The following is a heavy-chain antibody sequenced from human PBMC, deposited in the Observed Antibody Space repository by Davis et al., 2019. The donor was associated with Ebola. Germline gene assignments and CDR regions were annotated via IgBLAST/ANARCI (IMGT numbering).Heavy chain of an antibody. D-gene: IGHD3-9*01. V-gene: IGHV3-21*01. CDR2: IGSDGIHA. CDR1: GFTFSSYS. Sequence: PGGSLRLSCAASGFTFSSYSMNWVRQAPGKGLEWVSSIGSDGIHAFHADSVKGRFTISRDNAKNSLYLQMTSLRVEDTAVFYCARETGERPHRHFDHWGQGTLVTVSS. J-gene: IGHJ4*02. CDR3: ARETGERPHRHFDH.